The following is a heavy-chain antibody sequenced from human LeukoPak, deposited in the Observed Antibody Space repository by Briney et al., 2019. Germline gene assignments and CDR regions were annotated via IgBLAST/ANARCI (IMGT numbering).Heavy chain of an antibody. D-gene: IGHD3-3*01. CDR3: ARGGYDFWSGYSNWFDP. CDR1: GGSISSGSYY. Sequence: SETLSLTCTVSGGSISSGSYYWSWIRQPAGKGLEWIGRIYTSGSTNYNPSLKSRVTISVDTSKNQFSLKLGSVTAADTAVYYCARGGYDFWSGYSNWFDPWGQGTLVTVSS. J-gene: IGHJ5*02. V-gene: IGHV4-61*02. CDR2: IYTSGST.